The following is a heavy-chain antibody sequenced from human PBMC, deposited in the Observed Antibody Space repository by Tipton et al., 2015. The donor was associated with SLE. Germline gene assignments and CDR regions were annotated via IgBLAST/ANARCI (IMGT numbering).Heavy chain of an antibody. CDR1: GGSISSSSYY. D-gene: IGHD3-10*01. V-gene: IGHV4-39*01. J-gene: IGHJ2*01. Sequence: TLSLTCTVSGGSISSSSYYWGWIRQPPGKGLEWIGSIYYSGSTYYNPPLKSRVTISVDTSKNQFSLKLSSVTAADTAVYYCASGAGDWYFDLWGRGTLVTVSS. CDR2: IYYSGST. CDR3: ASGAGDWYFDL.